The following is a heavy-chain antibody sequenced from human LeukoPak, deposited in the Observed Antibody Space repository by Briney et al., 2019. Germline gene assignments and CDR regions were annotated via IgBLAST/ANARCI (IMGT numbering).Heavy chain of an antibody. V-gene: IGHV1-2*02. D-gene: IGHD3-16*01. J-gene: IGHJ3*02. CDR1: GYTFTGYY. CDR2: INPNSGGT. CDR3: GGGGRWGGNAFDI. Sequence: ASVKVSCKASGYTFTGYYMHWVRQAPGQGLEWMGWINPNSGGTNYAQKFQGRVTMTRDTSISTAYMELSRLRSDDTAVYYYGGGGRWGGNAFDIWGQGTMVTVSS.